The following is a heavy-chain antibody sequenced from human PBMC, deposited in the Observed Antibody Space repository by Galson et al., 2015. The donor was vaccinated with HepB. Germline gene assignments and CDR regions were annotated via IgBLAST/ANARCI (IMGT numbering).Heavy chain of an antibody. CDR3: AKDRGSTWYGEMDV. J-gene: IGHJ6*02. V-gene: IGHV3-53*01. Sequence: SLRLSCAAAGFTVSSSYMSWVRQAPGKGLEWVSLIYTGGSTYYADSVKGRFTISRDSSKNTLHFQMNSLRAEDTAVYYCAKDRGSTWYGEMDVWGQGTTVTVSS. CDR2: IYTGGST. D-gene: IGHD6-13*01. CDR1: GFTVSSSY.